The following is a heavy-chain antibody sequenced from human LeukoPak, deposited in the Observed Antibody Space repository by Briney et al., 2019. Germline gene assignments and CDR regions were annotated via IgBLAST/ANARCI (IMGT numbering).Heavy chain of an antibody. D-gene: IGHD6-6*01. CDR3: ARDFEQLGGFDY. CDR2: IIPIFGTA. CDR1: GGTFSSYA. J-gene: IGHJ4*02. Sequence: SVKVSCKASGGTFSSYAISWVRQAPGQGLEWMGGIIPIFGTANYAQKFQGRVTITADESTSTAYMELSSLRSEDTAVYYCARDFEQLGGFDYWGQGTLVTVSS. V-gene: IGHV1-69*13.